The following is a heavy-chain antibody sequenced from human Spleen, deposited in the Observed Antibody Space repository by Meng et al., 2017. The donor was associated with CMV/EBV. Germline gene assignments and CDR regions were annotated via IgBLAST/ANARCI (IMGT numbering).Heavy chain of an antibody. V-gene: IGHV3-23*01. CDR2: ISGSGGST. Sequence: GGSLRLSCAASEFTFSNYAMRWVRQAPGKGLEWVSPISGSGGSTYYADSVKGRFTISRDNSKNTLYLQMNSLRAEDTAVYNCARDPDYTSSSFGDYWGQGTLVTVSS. CDR1: EFTFSNYA. D-gene: IGHD3-10*01. J-gene: IGHJ4*02. CDR3: ARDPDYTSSSFGDY.